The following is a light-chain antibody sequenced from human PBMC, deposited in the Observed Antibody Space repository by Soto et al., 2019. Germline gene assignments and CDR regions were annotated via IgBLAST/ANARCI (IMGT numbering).Light chain of an antibody. Sequence: DIQMTQSPSILSASVGDRVTITCRASQSISSWLAWYQQKPGKAPNLLIYKASHLENGVPSRFSGSGSGTEFTLTISSLQPGDFETYYCQHYNTYPCTFGQGTKVDLK. CDR2: KAS. CDR1: QSISSW. J-gene: IGKJ1*01. V-gene: IGKV1-5*03. CDR3: QHYNTYPCT.